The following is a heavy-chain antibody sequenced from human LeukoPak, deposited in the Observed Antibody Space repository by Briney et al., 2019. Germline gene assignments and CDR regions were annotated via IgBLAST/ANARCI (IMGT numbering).Heavy chain of an antibody. CDR2: IRNGGGNK. CDR1: GWTFRRYG. J-gene: IGHJ4*02. D-gene: IGHD6-13*01. Sequence: PGGSLTLSCPSSGWTFRRYGMDGVRQAGARGRAGVGFIRNGGGNKYYADSVKGRFTISRVNSKNTLYLQMNSLRAEDTAVYYCAKDMGAEGYSSSCFSHWGQGTLVTVSS. V-gene: IGHV3-30*02. CDR3: AKDMGAEGYSSSCFSH.